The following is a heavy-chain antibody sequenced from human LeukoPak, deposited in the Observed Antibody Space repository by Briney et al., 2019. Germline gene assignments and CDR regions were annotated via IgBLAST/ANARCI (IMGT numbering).Heavy chain of an antibody. CDR3: ARALYYDFWSGSPDDAFDI. Sequence: GGSLRLSCATSGFSFSNAWMNWVRQAPGKGLEWVSGINWNGGSTGYADSVKGRFTISRDNAKNSLYLQMNSLRAEDTALYHCARALYYDFWSGSPDDAFDIWGQGTMVTVSS. V-gene: IGHV3-20*01. CDR2: INWNGGST. D-gene: IGHD3-3*01. J-gene: IGHJ3*02. CDR1: GFSFSNAW.